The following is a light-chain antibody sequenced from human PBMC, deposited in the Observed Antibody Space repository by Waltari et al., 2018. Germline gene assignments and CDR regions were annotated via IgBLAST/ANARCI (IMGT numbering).Light chain of an antibody. J-gene: IGKJ4*01. CDR2: AAS. Sequence: DVQLTQSPSFLSACVDVRVTITCRASQGITTFLIWYQLKPGKAPKLLIYAASSLQTGVPSRFSASGSGTDFTLTISSLQPEDFATYYCQQFNTYPFTFGGGTKVEVK. CDR1: QGITTF. CDR3: QQFNTYPFT. V-gene: IGKV1-9*01.